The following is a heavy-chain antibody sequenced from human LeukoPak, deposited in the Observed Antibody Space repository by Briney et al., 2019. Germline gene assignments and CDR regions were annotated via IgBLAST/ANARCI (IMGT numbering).Heavy chain of an antibody. CDR1: GGSISSSSYY. Sequence: SETLSLTCTVSGGSISSSSYYWGWIRQPPGKGLEWIGSIYHSGSTYYNPSLKSRVTISVDTSKNQFSLKLSSVTAADTAVYYCARARRITIFGVVTGNAFDIWGQGTMVTVSS. V-gene: IGHV4-39*01. J-gene: IGHJ3*02. CDR3: ARARRITIFGVVTGNAFDI. D-gene: IGHD3-3*01. CDR2: IYHSGST.